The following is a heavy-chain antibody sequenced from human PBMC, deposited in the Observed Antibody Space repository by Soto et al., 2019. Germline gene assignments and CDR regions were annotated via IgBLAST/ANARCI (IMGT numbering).Heavy chain of an antibody. Sequence: QVQLVESGGGVVQPGRSLRLSCAVSGFTVSTYGMHWVRQAPGKGLEWVAVISRDGGTEYYADSVKGRFTISRDNSRNSLFVEMTSLRGDDMAVYYCTGEGASGYGGQGTMVTVSS. J-gene: IGHJ4*02. CDR3: TGEGASGY. D-gene: IGHD2-8*02. V-gene: IGHV3-30*03. CDR2: ISRDGGTE. CDR1: GFTVSTYG.